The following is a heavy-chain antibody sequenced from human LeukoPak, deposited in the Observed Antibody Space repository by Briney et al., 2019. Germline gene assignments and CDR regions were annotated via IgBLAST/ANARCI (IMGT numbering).Heavy chain of an antibody. CDR2: SRNKANRYAT. CDR3: ARVRYGGYDFDQ. Sequence: TGGSLRLSCAASGVTLSDHHMDWVRQPPGKGLEWIGRSRNKANRYATEYAASVKGRFAISRDDSNNSLYLQMNSLKSEDTAVYYCARVRYGGYDFDQWGQGTLVTVSS. J-gene: IGHJ4*02. CDR1: GVTLSDHH. D-gene: IGHD4-17*01. V-gene: IGHV3-72*01.